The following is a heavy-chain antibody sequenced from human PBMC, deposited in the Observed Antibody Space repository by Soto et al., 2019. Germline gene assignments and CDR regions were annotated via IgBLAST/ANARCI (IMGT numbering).Heavy chain of an antibody. Sequence: ASVKVSCKASGYSFTSYVIYWVREAPGQRLEWMGWINAGNGNTKYSQKFQCRVTITSDTSACTAYMELSSLRSEDTAVYFCARGVENIVVVLDVFGNYGMDVWGQGTTVTVSS. CDR2: INAGNGNT. D-gene: IGHD2-2*01. V-gene: IGHV1-3*01. CDR1: GYSFTSYV. CDR3: ARGVENIVVVLDVFGNYGMDV. J-gene: IGHJ6*02.